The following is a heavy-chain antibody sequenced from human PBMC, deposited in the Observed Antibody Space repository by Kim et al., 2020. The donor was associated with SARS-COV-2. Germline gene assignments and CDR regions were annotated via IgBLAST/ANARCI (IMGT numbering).Heavy chain of an antibody. CDR3: AKVRSPYVWVSSSFDP. Sequence: ESVNGRFAISRDKSQNTVSLQMNSLRVEDTAVSYCAKVRSPYVWVSSSFDPWGQGTLVTVSS. J-gene: IGHJ5*02. D-gene: IGHD3-16*01. V-gene: IGHV3-23*01.